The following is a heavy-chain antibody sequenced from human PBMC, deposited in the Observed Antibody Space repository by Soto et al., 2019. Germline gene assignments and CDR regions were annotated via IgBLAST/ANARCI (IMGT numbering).Heavy chain of an antibody. CDR2: IHYNGNT. CDR3: ARAMTTLTIIDY. V-gene: IGHV4-59*12. J-gene: IGHJ4*02. D-gene: IGHD4-17*01. Sequence: SETLSLTCTVSGDSISAYSWSWVRQPPGKGLEWIGNIHYNGNTKYNPSLKSRVTMSVDTSKKQFSLNLGSVTAADTAVYYCARAMTTLTIIDYRGQGSSVTVSS. CDR1: GDSISAYS.